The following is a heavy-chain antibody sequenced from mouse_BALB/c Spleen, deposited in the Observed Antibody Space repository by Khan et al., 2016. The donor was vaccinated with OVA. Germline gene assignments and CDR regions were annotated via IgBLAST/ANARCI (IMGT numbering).Heavy chain of an antibody. D-gene: IGHD3-3*01. J-gene: IGHJ2*01. Sequence: QVQLKESGPGLVAPSQSLSITCTVSGFSLTTYGVHWFRQPPGTGLEWLGIIWDGGSTNYNSALMSRLTISQDNSKSQVLLKRNSLQTDETAIYYCARAWVSSTDSFDYWGQGTPLTVAS. V-gene: IGHV2-9*02. CDR2: IWDGGST. CDR1: GFSLTTYG. CDR3: ARAWVSSTDSFDY.